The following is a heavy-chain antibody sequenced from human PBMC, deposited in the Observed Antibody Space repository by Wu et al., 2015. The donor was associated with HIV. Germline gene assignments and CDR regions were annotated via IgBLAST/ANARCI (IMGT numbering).Heavy chain of an antibody. V-gene: IGHV1-18*01. J-gene: IGHJ5*02. CDR2: ISAYNGNT. CDR3: ARPGRYCSSTSCPQYNWFDP. CDR1: GYTFTSYG. Sequence: QVQLVQSEAEVKKPGASVKVSCKASGYTFTSYGISWVRQAPGQGLEWMGWISAYNGNTNYAQKLQGRVTMTTDTSTSTAYMELRSLRSDDTAVYYCARPGRYCSSTSCPQYNWFDPWGQGTLVTVSS. D-gene: IGHD2-2*01.